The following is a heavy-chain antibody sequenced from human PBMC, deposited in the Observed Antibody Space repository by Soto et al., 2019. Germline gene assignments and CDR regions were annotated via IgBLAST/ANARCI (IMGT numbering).Heavy chain of an antibody. CDR3: AKDRYCTNGVCYPYYFDY. Sequence: PGGSLRLSCAASGFTFSSYAMSWVRQAPGKGLEWVSAISGSGGSTYYADSVKGRFTISRDNSKNTLYLQMNGLRAEDTAVYYCAKDRYCTNGVCYPYYFDYWGQGTLVTVSS. J-gene: IGHJ4*02. CDR2: ISGSGGST. D-gene: IGHD2-8*01. CDR1: GFTFSSYA. V-gene: IGHV3-23*01.